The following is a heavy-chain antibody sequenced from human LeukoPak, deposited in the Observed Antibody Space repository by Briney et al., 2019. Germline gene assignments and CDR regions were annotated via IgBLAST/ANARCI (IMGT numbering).Heavy chain of an antibody. D-gene: IGHD3-22*01. Sequence: PGGSLRLSCAASGFTFGSYAMSWVRQAPGKGLEWVSAISGSGGSTYYADSVKGRFTISRDNSKNTLYLQMNSLRAEDTAVYYCAKGKLDSSGYYYDYWGQGTLVTVSS. CDR1: GFTFGSYA. CDR2: ISGSGGST. CDR3: AKGKLDSSGYYYDY. J-gene: IGHJ4*02. V-gene: IGHV3-23*01.